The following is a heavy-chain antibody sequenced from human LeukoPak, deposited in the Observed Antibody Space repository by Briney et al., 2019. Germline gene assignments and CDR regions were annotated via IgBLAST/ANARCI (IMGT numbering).Heavy chain of an antibody. J-gene: IGHJ4*02. Sequence: GGSLRLSCAASGFTFSSYSINWVRQAPGKGLEWVAYISSSSSTIYYADSVKGRFTISRDNAKNSLYLQMNSLRAEDTAVYYCARDYNGPGVATIHKLPFDYWGQGNPVTVSS. CDR3: ARDYNGPGVATIHKLPFDY. CDR2: ISSSSSTI. D-gene: IGHD5-12*01. V-gene: IGHV3-48*01. CDR1: GFTFSSYS.